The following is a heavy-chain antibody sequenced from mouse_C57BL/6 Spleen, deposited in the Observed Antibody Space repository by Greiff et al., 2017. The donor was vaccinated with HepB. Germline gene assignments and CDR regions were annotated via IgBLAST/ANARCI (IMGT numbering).Heavy chain of an antibody. J-gene: IGHJ4*01. D-gene: IGHD2-4*01. V-gene: IGHV5-17*01. CDR3: ARRDDYGGDY. Sequence: EVKLVESGGGLVKPGGSLKLSCAASGFTFSDYGMHWVRQAPEKGLEWVAYISSGSSTIYYADTVKGRFTISRDNAKNTLFLQMTSLRSEDTAMYYCARRDDYGGDYWGQGTSVTVSS. CDR2: ISSGSSTI. CDR1: GFTFSDYG.